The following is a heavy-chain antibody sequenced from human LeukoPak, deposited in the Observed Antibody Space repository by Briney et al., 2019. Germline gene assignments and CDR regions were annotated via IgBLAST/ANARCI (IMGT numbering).Heavy chain of an antibody. J-gene: IGHJ6*03. CDR3: ARDRRYCTNGVCYYYYYYMDV. D-gene: IGHD2-8*01. Sequence: PSETLSLTCTVSAGSISSYYWSWIRQPPGKGLEWIGYIYYSGSTNYNPSLKSRVTISVDTSKNQFSLKLSSVTAADTAVYYCARDRRYCTNGVCYYYYYYMDVWGKGTTVTVSS. CDR2: IYYSGST. V-gene: IGHV4-59*01. CDR1: AGSISSYY.